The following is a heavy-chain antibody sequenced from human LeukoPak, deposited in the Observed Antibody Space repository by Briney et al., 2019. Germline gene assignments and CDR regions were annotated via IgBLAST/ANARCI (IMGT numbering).Heavy chain of an antibody. D-gene: IGHD1-26*01. V-gene: IGHV4-4*07. CDR1: GGSISSYY. J-gene: IGHJ4*02. Sequence: SETLSLTCTVSGGSISSYYWSWLRQPAGKGLEWIERIYTSGSTNYNTSLKSRVTMSVDTSKNQFTLKLSPVTAADTAVYYCAREAGSYYEPFDYWGQGTLVTVSS. CDR3: AREAGSYYEPFDY. CDR2: IYTSGST.